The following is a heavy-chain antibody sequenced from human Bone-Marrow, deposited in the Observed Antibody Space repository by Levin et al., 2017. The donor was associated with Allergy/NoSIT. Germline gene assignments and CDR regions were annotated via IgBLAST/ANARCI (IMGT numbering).Heavy chain of an antibody. J-gene: IGHJ4*02. D-gene: IGHD3-10*01. CDR2: IKSTSDGGTT. Sequence: GGSLRLSCAASGFTFTDAWMNWVRQAPGKGLEWIGRIKSTSDGGTTDYAAPVKGRFTISRVDSESTVYLLMNSLKIEDTAIYYCTTLGSSRKFDYWGQGALVTVSS. CDR1: GFTFTDAW. V-gene: IGHV3-15*01. CDR3: TTLGSSRKFDY.